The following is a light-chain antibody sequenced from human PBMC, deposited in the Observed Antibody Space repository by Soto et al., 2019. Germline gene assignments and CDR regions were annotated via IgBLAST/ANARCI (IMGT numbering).Light chain of an antibody. Sequence: DIVLTQSPGTLSLSPGERATLSCRASQSVSSKYLAWYQQKPGQPPRVLIYGTSIRATGIPERFSGGGSGTDFTLTIIRLESEDFAVYYCQQYGSSLFTFGTGTKVDF. V-gene: IGKV3-20*01. CDR1: QSVSSKY. CDR2: GTS. J-gene: IGKJ3*01. CDR3: QQYGSSLFT.